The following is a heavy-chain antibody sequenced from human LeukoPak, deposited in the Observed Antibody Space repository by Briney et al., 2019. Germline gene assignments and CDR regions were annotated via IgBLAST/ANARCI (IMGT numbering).Heavy chain of an antibody. CDR2: INKDGSET. V-gene: IGHV3-7*05. CDR3: VRAGSYNFDY. Sequence: GGSLRLSCAASGFTFSSNWMTWVRQAPGKGLEWVANINKDGSETYYVDSVKGQFALSRDNAQNSLVLQMNSLRAEDTAVYYCVRAGSYNFDYWGQGTLVTVSS. J-gene: IGHJ4*02. CDR1: GFTFSSNW. D-gene: IGHD4-11*01.